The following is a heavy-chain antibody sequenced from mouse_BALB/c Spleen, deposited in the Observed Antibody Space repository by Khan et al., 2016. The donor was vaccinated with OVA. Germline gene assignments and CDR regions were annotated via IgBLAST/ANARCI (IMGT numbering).Heavy chain of an antibody. V-gene: IGHV5-6*01. CDR3: NRLAYYYDSEGFAY. J-gene: IGHJ3*01. D-gene: IGHD1-1*01. Sequence: EVELVESGGDLVKPGGSLKLSGAASGFTFSTYGMSWVRQAPDKRLEWVATVSTGGSYTYYPDSVKGRFTISRDNATNTLYLQLSGLRSEDTAMFYWNRLAYYYDSEGFAYWGQGTLVTVSA. CDR1: GFTFSTYG. CDR2: VSTGGSYT.